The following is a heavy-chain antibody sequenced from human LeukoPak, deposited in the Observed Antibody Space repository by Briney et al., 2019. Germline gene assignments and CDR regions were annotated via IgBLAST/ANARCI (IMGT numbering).Heavy chain of an antibody. CDR2: IYYSGST. D-gene: IGHD6-13*01. J-gene: IGHJ4*02. V-gene: IGHV4-39*01. CDR3: ATDPASSWFDY. CDR1: TGSISSPSYY. Sequence: SETLSLTCTVSTGSISSPSYYWGWIRQSPGKGLEWIGSIYYSGSTYYNPSLKSRVALSADTSKSQFSLKLSSVTAADTAVYYCATDPASSWFDYWGQGTLVTVSS.